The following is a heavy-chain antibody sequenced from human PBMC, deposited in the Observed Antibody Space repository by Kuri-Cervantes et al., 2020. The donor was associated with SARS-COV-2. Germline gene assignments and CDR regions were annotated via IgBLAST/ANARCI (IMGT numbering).Heavy chain of an antibody. J-gene: IGHJ4*02. CDR1: GGSISSSSYY. D-gene: IGHD2/OR15-2a*01. CDR2: IYYSGST. CDR3: ARFFLWSFDY. V-gene: IGHV4-39*07. Sequence: SETLSLTCTVSGGSISSSSYYWGWIRQPPGKGLEWIGSIYYSGSTNYNPSLKSRVTMSVDTSKNQFSLKLSSVTAADTAVYYCARFFLWSFDYWGQGTLVTVSS.